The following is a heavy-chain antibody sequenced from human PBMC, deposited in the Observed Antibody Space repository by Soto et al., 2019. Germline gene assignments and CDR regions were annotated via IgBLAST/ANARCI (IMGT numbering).Heavy chain of an antibody. CDR1: GGTFSSYA. Sequence: QVQLVQSGAEVKKPGSSVKVSCKASGGTFSSYAISWVRQAPGQGLEWMGGIIPIFGTANYAQKFQGRVTITADESTSTAYMELSSLGSEDTAVYYCASGYYDILTGYRNYFYYGMDVWGQGTTVTVSS. CDR2: IIPIFGTA. V-gene: IGHV1-69*01. CDR3: ASGYYDILTGYRNYFYYGMDV. D-gene: IGHD3-9*01. J-gene: IGHJ6*02.